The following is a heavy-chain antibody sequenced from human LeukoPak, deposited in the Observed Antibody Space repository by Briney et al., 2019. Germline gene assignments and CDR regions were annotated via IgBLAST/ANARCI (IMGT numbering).Heavy chain of an antibody. CDR2: IYYSGST. CDR1: GGFISSSSYY. CDR3: ARDGDYYGSGSYNYYYYYMDV. Sequence: SETLSLTCTVSGGFISSSSYYWGWLRQPPGKGLEWIARIYYSGSTYYNPSLKSPVTISVDTSKNQFSLKLSSVTAADTAVYYCARDGDYYGSGSYNYYYYYMDVWGKGTTVTISS. V-gene: IGHV4-39*07. D-gene: IGHD3-10*01. J-gene: IGHJ6*03.